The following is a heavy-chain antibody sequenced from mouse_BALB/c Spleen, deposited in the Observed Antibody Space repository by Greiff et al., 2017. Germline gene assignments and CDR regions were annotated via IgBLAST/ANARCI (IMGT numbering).Heavy chain of an antibody. CDR2: ISDGGSYT. CDR3: ARDREYGSSTYAMDY. V-gene: IGHV5-4*02. D-gene: IGHD1-1*01. J-gene: IGHJ4*01. CDR1: GFTFSDYY. Sequence: EVHLVESGGGLVKPGGSLKLSCAASGFTFSDYYMYWVRQTPEKRLEWVATISDGGSYTYYPDSVKGRFTISRDNAKNNLYLQMSSLKSEDTAMYYCARDREYGSSTYAMDYWGQGTSVTVSS.